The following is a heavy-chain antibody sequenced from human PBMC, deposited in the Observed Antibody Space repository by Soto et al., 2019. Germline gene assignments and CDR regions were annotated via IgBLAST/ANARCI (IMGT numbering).Heavy chain of an antibody. J-gene: IGHJ5*02. CDR2: IGTAGDT. CDR3: ARCKDRLRIAAAGTWWFDP. D-gene: IGHD6-13*01. V-gene: IGHV3-13*01. Sequence: EVQLVESGGGLVQPGGSLRLSCAASGFTFSSYDMHWVRQATGKGLEWVSAIGTAGDTYYPGSVKGRFTISRENAKNSLYLQMNSLRAGDTAVYYCARCKDRLRIAAAGTWWFDPWCQGTLDTVSS. CDR1: GFTFSSYD.